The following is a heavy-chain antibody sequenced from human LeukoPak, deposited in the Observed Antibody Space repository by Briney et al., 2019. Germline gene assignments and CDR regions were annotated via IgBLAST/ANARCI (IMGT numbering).Heavy chain of an antibody. CDR3: ARAIRGCSGGSCLAYYFDY. V-gene: IGHV1-69*05. CDR1: GGTFSSYA. D-gene: IGHD2-15*01. Sequence: GSSVKVSCKASGGTFSSYAISWVRQAPGQGLECMGGIIPIFGTANYAQKFQGRVTITTDESTSTAYMELSSLRSEDTAVYYCARAIRGCSGGSCLAYYFDYWGQGTLVTVSS. CDR2: IIPIFGTA. J-gene: IGHJ4*02.